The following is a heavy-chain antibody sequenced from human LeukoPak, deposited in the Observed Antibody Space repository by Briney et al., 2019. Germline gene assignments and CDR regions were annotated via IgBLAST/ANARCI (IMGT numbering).Heavy chain of an antibody. CDR3: ARHVYSSGYYRWWYFDY. CDR2: IYYSGST. J-gene: IGHJ4*02. D-gene: IGHD3-22*01. CDR1: GGSISSGGYY. Sequence: PSETLSLTCTVSGGSISSGGYYWTWIRQHPGKGLEWIGYIYYSGSTYYNPSLKSRVTISVDTSKNQFSLKLSSVTAADTAVYYCARHVYSSGYYRWWYFDYWGRGTLVTVSS. V-gene: IGHV4-31*03.